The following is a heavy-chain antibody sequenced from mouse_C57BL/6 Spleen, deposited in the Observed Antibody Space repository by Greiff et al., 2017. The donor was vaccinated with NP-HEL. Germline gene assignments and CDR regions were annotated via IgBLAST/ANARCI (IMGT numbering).Heavy chain of an antibody. Sequence: QVQLQQPGAELVRPGTSVKLSCKASGFTFTSYWMHWVKQRPGQGLEWIGVIDPSDSYTNYNPKFKGKATLTEDTSSSTSYMQLSSLTSEDSAVYYCARLLLLRPGYFDVWGTGTTVTVSS. CDR1: GFTFTSYW. D-gene: IGHD1-1*01. V-gene: IGHV1-59*01. J-gene: IGHJ1*03. CDR2: IDPSDSYT. CDR3: ARLLLLRPGYFDV.